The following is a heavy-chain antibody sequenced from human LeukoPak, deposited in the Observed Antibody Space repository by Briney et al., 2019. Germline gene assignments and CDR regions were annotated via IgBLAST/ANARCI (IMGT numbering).Heavy chain of an antibody. J-gene: IGHJ1*01. V-gene: IGHV1-69*13. CDR1: GGTFSSYA. Sequence: SVKVSCKAPGGTFSSYAISWVRQAPGQGLEWMGGIIPIFGTANYAQKFQGRVTITADESTSTAYMELSRLRSDDTAVYYCARYGGNSEFFQHWGQGTLVTVSS. CDR3: ARYGGNSEFFQH. D-gene: IGHD4-23*01. CDR2: IIPIFGTA.